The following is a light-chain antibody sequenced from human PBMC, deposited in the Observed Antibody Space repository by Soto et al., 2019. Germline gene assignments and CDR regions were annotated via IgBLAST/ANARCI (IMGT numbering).Light chain of an antibody. V-gene: IGLV2-14*01. CDR3: NSYTNSSAVV. J-gene: IGLJ2*01. CDR1: SSDIGGYNY. Sequence: QSVLTQPRSVSGSPGQSVTISCTGTSSDIGGYNYVSWFQHHPGKAPKLMIYEVTNRPSGVSDRFSGSKSGNTASLTISGLQAEDEADYYCNSYTNSSAVVFGGGTKLTVL. CDR2: EVT.